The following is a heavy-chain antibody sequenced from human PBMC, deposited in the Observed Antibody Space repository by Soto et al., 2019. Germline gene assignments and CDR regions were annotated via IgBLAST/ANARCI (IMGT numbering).Heavy chain of an antibody. D-gene: IGHD3-3*01. CDR2: IYHTGTT. Sequence: QLQLRESGSGLVKSSQTLSLTCAVSGGSISTSYYSWSWIRQPPGLGLEWVGSIYHTGTTHYIPSFKNRLTMALDKSKNQFSLDLTSVTAADTALYYCVRERTIFGVAPGGGVDVWGQGTTVTVSS. J-gene: IGHJ6*02. CDR3: VRERTIFGVAPGGGVDV. CDR1: GGSISTSYYS. V-gene: IGHV4-30-2*01.